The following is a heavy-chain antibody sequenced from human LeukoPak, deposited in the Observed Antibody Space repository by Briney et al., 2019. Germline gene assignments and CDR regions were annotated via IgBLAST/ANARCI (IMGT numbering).Heavy chain of an antibody. CDR3: ARDSPNWGGRAFDI. Sequence: SETLSLTCAVSGGSVSSGYYYWSWIRQPPGRELEWIVYRYYGGSTSYNPSLKSRVTISLDTSKNQFSLKLSSVTAADTAIYYCARDSPNWGGRAFDIWGQGTMVIVSS. CDR1: GGSVSSGYYY. D-gene: IGHD7-27*01. V-gene: IGHV4-61*01. CDR2: RYYGGST. J-gene: IGHJ3*02.